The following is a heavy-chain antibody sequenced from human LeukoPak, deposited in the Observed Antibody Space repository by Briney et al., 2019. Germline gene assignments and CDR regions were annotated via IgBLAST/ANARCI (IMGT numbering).Heavy chain of an antibody. V-gene: IGHV5-51*01. D-gene: IGHD3-22*01. Sequence: GESLKISCKGSGYSFNAYWIAWVRQMPGKGLEWMGIVYPGDSETRYSPSFQGHVTMSADKSIYTAYLQWSTLKASDTAMYYWASASDSSGYLFSWGQGALVTVSS. CDR2: VYPGDSET. J-gene: IGHJ4*02. CDR3: ASASDSSGYLFS. CDR1: GYSFNAYW.